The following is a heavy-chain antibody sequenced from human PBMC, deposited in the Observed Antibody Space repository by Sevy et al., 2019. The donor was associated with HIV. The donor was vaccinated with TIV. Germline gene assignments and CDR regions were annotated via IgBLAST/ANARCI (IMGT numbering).Heavy chain of an antibody. CDR1: GFTFTNFP. J-gene: IGHJ4*02. D-gene: IGHD3-9*01. Sequence: GRSLRLSCAASGFTFTNFPMHWVRQAPGRGLEWVAIISFNGNHEFYADSVKGRFTISRDNSKSTLYLQMNSLRREETAVYYCVRTAGLTGSYEYWGQGTQVTVSS. CDR3: VRTAGLTGSYEY. V-gene: IGHV3-30-3*01. CDR2: ISFNGNHE.